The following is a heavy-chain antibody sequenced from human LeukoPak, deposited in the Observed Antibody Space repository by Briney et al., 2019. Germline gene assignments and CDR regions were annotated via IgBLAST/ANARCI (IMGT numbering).Heavy chain of an antibody. CDR2: IRSKAYGGTT. D-gene: IGHD3-10*01. CDR3: TTVKFGELSSHFDY. CDR1: GFTFGDYA. J-gene: IGHJ4*02. Sequence: GGSLRLSCTASGFTFGDYAMSWFRQAPGKGLEWVGFIRSKAYGGTTEYAASVKGRFTISRDDSKSIAYLQMNSLKTEDTAVYYCTTVKFGELSSHFDYWGQGTLVTVSS. V-gene: IGHV3-49*03.